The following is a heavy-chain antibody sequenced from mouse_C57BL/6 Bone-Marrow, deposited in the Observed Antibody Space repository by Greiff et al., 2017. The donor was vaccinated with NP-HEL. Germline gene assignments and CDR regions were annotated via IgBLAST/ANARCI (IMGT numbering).Heavy chain of an antibody. V-gene: IGHV1-74*01. J-gene: IGHJ1*03. Sequence: QVQLQQSGAELVKPGASVKVSCKASGYTFTSYWMHWVKQRPGQGLEWIGRIHPSDSDTNYNQKFKGKATLTVDKSSSTAYMQLSSQTSEDSAVYYCAMDPNSQTGRLWYFDVWGTGTTVTGSS. CDR3: AMDPNSQTGRLWYFDV. D-gene: IGHD4-1*01. CDR1: GYTFTSYW. CDR2: IHPSDSDT.